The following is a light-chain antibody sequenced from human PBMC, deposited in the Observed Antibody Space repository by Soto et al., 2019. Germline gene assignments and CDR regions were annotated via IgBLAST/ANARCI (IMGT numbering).Light chain of an antibody. J-gene: IGLJ1*01. CDR3: GTWDSSLSIVV. CDR1: KSNIGNNF. Sequence: QSALTQPPSVSAAPGQKVTMSCSGTKSNIGNNFVSWYKHLPGTAPKLIIYDNSQRPSGIPDRFSGSKSGTSATLGITGLQTGDDADYYCGTWDSSLSIVVFGTGTKVTVL. CDR2: DNS. V-gene: IGLV1-51*01.